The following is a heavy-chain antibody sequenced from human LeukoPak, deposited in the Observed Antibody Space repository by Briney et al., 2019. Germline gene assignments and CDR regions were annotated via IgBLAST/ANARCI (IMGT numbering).Heavy chain of an antibody. Sequence: SETLSLTCAVCGGSFSGYYWSWIRQPPGKGLEWIGEINHSGSTNYNPSLKSRVTISVDTSKNQFSLKLSSVTAADTAVYYCARGSVFPDYWGQGTLVTVSS. D-gene: IGHD3-10*02. CDR1: GGSFSGYY. CDR3: ARGSVFPDY. V-gene: IGHV4-34*01. CDR2: INHSGST. J-gene: IGHJ4*02.